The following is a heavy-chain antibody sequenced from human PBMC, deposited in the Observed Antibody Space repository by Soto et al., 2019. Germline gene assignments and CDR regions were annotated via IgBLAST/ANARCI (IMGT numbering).Heavy chain of an antibody. D-gene: IGHD2-2*01. CDR3: VRESVPSGPNYFDT. CDR1: GGTITSVRSS. Sequence: PSETLSLTCSVSGGTITSVRSSWNWIRQSPGKGLEWIAYIYHSGSTYYNPSLKSRVTISVDRSENRFSLKLSSVTAADTAVYFCVRESVPSGPNYFDTWGPGTLVTVSS. V-gene: IGHV4-30-2*06. J-gene: IGHJ5*02. CDR2: IYHSGST.